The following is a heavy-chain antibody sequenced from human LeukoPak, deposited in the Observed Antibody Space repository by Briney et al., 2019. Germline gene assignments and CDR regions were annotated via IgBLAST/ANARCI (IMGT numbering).Heavy chain of an antibody. CDR2: ISWNSGSI. CDR3: AKDIYGTSGCFDY. J-gene: IGHJ4*02. V-gene: IGHV3-9*01. CDR1: GFSFDDYA. D-gene: IGHD6-19*01. Sequence: SGGSLRLSCEASGFSFDDYAMHWVRQAPGKGLEWVSGISWNSGSIDYADSVMGRFTISRDNAKNSLYLQMNSLRAEDTAFYYCAKDIYGTSGCFDYWGQGTLVIVSS.